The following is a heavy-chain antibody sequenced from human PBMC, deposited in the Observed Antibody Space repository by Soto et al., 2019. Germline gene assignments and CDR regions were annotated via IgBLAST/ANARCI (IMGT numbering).Heavy chain of an antibody. CDR3: ARHPERIAQIGWFNP. Sequence: GGSLRLSCAASGFTFSTYAMNWVRQAPGKGLEWVSYISSSSSTIYYADSVKGRFTISRDNAKNSLYLQMNSLRAEDTAVYYCARHPERIAQIGWFNPWGQGTLVTVSS. CDR1: GFTFSTYA. J-gene: IGHJ5*02. D-gene: IGHD6-13*01. V-gene: IGHV3-48*01. CDR2: ISSSSSTI.